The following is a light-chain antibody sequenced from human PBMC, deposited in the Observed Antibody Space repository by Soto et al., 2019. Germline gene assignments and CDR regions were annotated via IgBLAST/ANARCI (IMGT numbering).Light chain of an antibody. J-gene: IGLJ2*01. V-gene: IGLV2-14*01. CDR3: SSYTISSPHVV. Sequence: QSALTQPASVSGSPGQSITISCTGTSSDVGGYNYVSWYQRHPGKAPKLMLYDVSNRPSGVSNRFSGSKSGNTASLTISGLQAEDEADYYCSSYTISSPHVVFGGGTKLTVL. CDR1: SSDVGGYNY. CDR2: DVS.